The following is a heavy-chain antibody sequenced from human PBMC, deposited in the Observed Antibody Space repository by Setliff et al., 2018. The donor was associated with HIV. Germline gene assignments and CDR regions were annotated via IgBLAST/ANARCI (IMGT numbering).Heavy chain of an antibody. D-gene: IGHD6-13*01. CDR3: ASSRGYYYGMDV. CDR2: IGTAGDT. Sequence: PGGSLRLSCAASGFTFSSYDMHWVRQATGKGLERVSAIGTAGDTYYPGSVKGRFTISRENAKNSLYLQMNSLRAGDTAVYYCASSRGYYYGMDVWGQGTTVTVSS. J-gene: IGHJ6*02. CDR1: GFTFSSYD. V-gene: IGHV3-13*01.